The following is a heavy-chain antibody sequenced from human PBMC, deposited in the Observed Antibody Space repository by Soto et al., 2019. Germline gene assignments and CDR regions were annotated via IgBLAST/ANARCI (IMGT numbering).Heavy chain of an antibody. CDR1: CGSIVSVDNY. Sequence: SETLSLTCFFSCGSIVSVDNYWAWIRQAPGKGLEWIGSVYYVGSPFYNPSLKSRVTMSIDTTKNQFSLKVSAVTAADTAVYYCASSQKGYNWNYFDHWGQGALVTVSS. CDR2: VYYVGSP. D-gene: IGHD1-20*01. J-gene: IGHJ4*02. V-gene: IGHV4-39*01. CDR3: ASSQKGYNWNYFDH.